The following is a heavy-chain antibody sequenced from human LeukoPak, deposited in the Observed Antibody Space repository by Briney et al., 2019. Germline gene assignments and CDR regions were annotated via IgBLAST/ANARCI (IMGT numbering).Heavy chain of an antibody. CDR2: IWYDGSNK. Sequence: GGSLRLSCAASGFTFSSYGMHWVRQAPGKGLEWVAVIWYDGSNKYYADSVKGRFTISRDNSKNTLYLQMNSLRAEDTAVYYCARDRGGSGWYKDWGQGTLVTVSS. V-gene: IGHV3-33*01. D-gene: IGHD6-19*01. J-gene: IGHJ4*02. CDR1: GFTFSSYG. CDR3: ARDRGGSGWYKD.